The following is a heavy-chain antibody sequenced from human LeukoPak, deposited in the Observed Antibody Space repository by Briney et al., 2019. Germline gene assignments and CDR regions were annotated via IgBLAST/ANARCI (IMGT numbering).Heavy chain of an antibody. J-gene: IGHJ3*02. V-gene: IGHV3-7*01. Sequence: PGGSLRLSCAASGFSISNYWMSWVRQAPGKGLEWVANVKQDGSDKSCADSVKGRFTISRDNAKNSMFLQMNSLRAEDTAVYYCARVRQQLGRAIDIWGQGTMVTVSS. CDR2: VKQDGSDK. CDR3: ARVRQQLGRAIDI. CDR1: GFSISNYW. D-gene: IGHD6-13*01.